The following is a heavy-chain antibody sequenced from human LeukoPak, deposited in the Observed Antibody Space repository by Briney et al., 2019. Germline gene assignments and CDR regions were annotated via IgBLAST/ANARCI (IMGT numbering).Heavy chain of an antibody. CDR1: GGSISSGSYY. V-gene: IGHV4-61*02. Sequence: SQTLSLTCTVSGGSISSGSYYWSWIRQPTGKGLEWIGRIYTSGSTNYNPSLKSRVTISVDTSKNQFSLKLSSVTAADTAVYYCARRIAAAPMSWFDPWGQGTLVTVSS. D-gene: IGHD6-13*01. CDR2: IYTSGST. J-gene: IGHJ5*02. CDR3: ARRIAAAPMSWFDP.